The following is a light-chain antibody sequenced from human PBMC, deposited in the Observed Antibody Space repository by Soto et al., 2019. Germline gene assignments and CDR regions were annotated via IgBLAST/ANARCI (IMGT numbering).Light chain of an antibody. V-gene: IGKV1-39*01. CDR1: QSISDY. J-gene: IGKJ3*01. CDR2: AAS. Sequence: DIQMTQSPFSLSASLGDRVTITCRASQSISDYLNWYQQKQGKGPKLLIFAASSLQVGVPSRFSGSGSGTDFTLTISSLQPEDFATYFCQQSHSAPFTFGPGTTVDIK. CDR3: QQSHSAPFT.